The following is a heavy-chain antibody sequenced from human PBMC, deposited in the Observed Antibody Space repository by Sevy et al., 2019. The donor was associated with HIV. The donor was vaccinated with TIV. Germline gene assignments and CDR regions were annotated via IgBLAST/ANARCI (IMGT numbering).Heavy chain of an antibody. CDR3: ARGRRTYYYDSSEVPDAFDI. Sequence: GGSLRLSCAASGFTFSSYDMHWVRQATGKGLEWVSAIGIAGDTYYPGSVKGRLPISREKAKKSLYLQMNSLRAGDTAVYYCARGRRTYYYDSSEVPDAFDIWGQGTMVTVSS. J-gene: IGHJ3*02. D-gene: IGHD3-22*01. V-gene: IGHV3-13*01. CDR1: GFTFSSYD. CDR2: IGIAGDT.